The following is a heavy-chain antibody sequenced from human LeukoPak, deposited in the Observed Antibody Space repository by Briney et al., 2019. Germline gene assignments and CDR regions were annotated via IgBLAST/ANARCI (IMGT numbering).Heavy chain of an antibody. CDR1: GFTFSNYW. Sequence: GGSLRLSCAASGFTFSNYWMHWVRQAPGKGLVWVPRINSDGSSTNYADSMKGRFTIFRDNAKNTLYLQMNSLRAEDTAVYYCAGPNPLNHYGLGSLTSYSMDVWGKGTTVTVSS. CDR3: AGPNPLNHYGLGSLTSYSMDV. V-gene: IGHV3-74*01. D-gene: IGHD3-10*01. J-gene: IGHJ6*03. CDR2: INSDGSST.